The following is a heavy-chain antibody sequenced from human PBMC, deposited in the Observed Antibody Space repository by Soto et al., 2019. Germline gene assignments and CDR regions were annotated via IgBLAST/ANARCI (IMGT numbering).Heavy chain of an antibody. J-gene: IGHJ6*02. CDR3: ARASGYYDFWGGYPGGSGMDV. CDR1: GYTFTSYG. CDR2: ISAYNGNT. Sequence: GASVKVSCKASGYTFTSYGISWVRQAPGQGLEWMGWISAYNGNTNYAQKLQGRVTMTTDTSTSTAYMELRSLRSDDTAVYYCARASGYYDFWGGYPGGSGMDVWGQGTTVTVSS. D-gene: IGHD3-3*01. V-gene: IGHV1-18*01.